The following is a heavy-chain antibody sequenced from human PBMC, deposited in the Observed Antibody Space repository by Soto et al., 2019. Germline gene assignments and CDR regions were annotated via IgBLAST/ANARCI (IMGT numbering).Heavy chain of an antibody. CDR2: IYYSGST. CDR3: ARVRNGLDV. CDR1: GGSISIFY. Sequence: PSETLSLTCTVSGGSISIFYWSWIRQPPGKGLEWIGHIYYSGSTNYNPSLKSRVTISLDTSMNQFSLKLNSVTAADTAVYYCARVRNGLDVWGQGTTVTVSS. J-gene: IGHJ6*02. V-gene: IGHV4-59*01.